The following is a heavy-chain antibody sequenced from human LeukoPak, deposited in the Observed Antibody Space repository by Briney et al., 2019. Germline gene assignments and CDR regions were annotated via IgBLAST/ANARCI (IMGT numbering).Heavy chain of an antibody. D-gene: IGHD6-19*01. Sequence: GGSLRLSCAASGFTVSSNYMSWVRQAPGKGLEWVSAISGSGGSTYYADSVKGRFTISRDNSKNTLYLQMNSLRAEDTAVYYCAKDPQWPPLREDIWGQGTMVTVSS. CDR1: GFTVSSNY. J-gene: IGHJ3*02. V-gene: IGHV3-23*01. CDR2: ISGSGGST. CDR3: AKDPQWPPLREDI.